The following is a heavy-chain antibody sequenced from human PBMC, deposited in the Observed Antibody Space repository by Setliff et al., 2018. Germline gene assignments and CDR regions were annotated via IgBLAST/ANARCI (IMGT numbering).Heavy chain of an antibody. CDR2: INPDGSGK. CDR1: GFTFSSYW. J-gene: IGHJ3*02. V-gene: IGHV3-7*01. CDR3: ARIAVVPGIMDASDM. Sequence: SLRLSCAASGFTFSSYWMTWVRQVPGKGLEWVANINPDGSGKYYVGSVKGRFTISRDNSKISLYLEMSSLRAEDTSLYFCARIAVVPGIMDASDMWGQGTKVTVSS. D-gene: IGHD2-2*01.